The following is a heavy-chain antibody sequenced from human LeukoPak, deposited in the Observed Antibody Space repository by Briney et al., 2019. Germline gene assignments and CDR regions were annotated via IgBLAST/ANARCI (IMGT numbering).Heavy chain of an antibody. CDR2: ISSSSSTI. Sequence: GSLRLSCAASGFTFSSYSMNWVRQAPGKGLEWVPYISSSSSTIYYADSVKGRFTISRDNAKNSLYLQMNSLRAEDTAVYYCARDPLEAIADSSGWYRNPHTNWFDPWGQGTLVTVSS. CDR1: GFTFSSYS. V-gene: IGHV3-48*01. J-gene: IGHJ5*02. D-gene: IGHD6-19*01. CDR3: ARDPLEAIADSSGWYRNPHTNWFDP.